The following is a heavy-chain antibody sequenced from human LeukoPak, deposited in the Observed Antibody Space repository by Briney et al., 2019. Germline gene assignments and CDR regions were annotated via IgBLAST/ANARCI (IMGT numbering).Heavy chain of an antibody. J-gene: IGHJ4*02. V-gene: IGHV3-30*03. CDR3: ARDQYDTWSRRGNFDS. CDR2: VSHDGSNK. D-gene: IGHD3/OR15-3a*01. CDR1: GFPFSSYG. Sequence: LRLSCAASGFPFSSYGMHWVRQAPGKGPEWVAVVSHDGSNKFYEDSVKGRFTISRDNTKNSLYLQMNSLRAEDTAVFYCARDQYDTWSRRGNFDSWGQGTLVIVSS.